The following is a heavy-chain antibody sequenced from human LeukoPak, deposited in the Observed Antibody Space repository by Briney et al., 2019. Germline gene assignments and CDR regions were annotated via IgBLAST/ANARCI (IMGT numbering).Heavy chain of an antibody. CDR2: IGGSGGSP. V-gene: IGHV3-23*01. D-gene: IGHD5-18*01. Sequence: GGSLRLSCAASGFTFSNYVMTWVRQAPGKGLEWVPSIGGSGGSPYHGNSVKGRFSISRDNSKNTLYLQMNSLRDEDTAVYYCAKGGIGSSSGLDYWGQGTLVTVSS. CDR1: GFTFSNYV. J-gene: IGHJ4*02. CDR3: AKGGIGSSSGLDY.